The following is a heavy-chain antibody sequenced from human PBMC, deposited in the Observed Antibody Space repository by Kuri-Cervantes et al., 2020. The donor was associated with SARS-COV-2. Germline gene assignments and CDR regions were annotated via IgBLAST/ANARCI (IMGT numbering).Heavy chain of an antibody. CDR3: ASFPMVGNWFDP. Sequence: SETLSLTCTVSGGSISSYYWSWIRQPPGKGLEWIGEINHSGSTNYNPSLKSRVTISVDTSKNQFSLKLSSVTAADTAVYYCASFPMVGNWFDPWGQGTLVTVSS. V-gene: IGHV4-34*01. D-gene: IGHD3-10*01. J-gene: IGHJ5*02. CDR1: GGSISSYY. CDR2: INHSGST.